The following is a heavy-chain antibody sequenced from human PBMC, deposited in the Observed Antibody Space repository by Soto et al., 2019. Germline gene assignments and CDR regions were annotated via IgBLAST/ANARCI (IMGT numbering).Heavy chain of an antibody. J-gene: IGHJ6*03. CDR2: IYYSGST. CDR1: GGSISSSSYY. CDR3: ASPCITGTTFVSHYYYYMDV. V-gene: IGHV4-39*01. D-gene: IGHD1-20*01. Sequence: SETLSLTCTVSGGSISSSSYYWGWIRQPPGKGLEWIGSIYYSGSTYYNPSLKSRVTISVDTSKNRFSLKLSSVTAADTAVYYCASPCITGTTFVSHYYYYMDVWGKGTTVTVSS.